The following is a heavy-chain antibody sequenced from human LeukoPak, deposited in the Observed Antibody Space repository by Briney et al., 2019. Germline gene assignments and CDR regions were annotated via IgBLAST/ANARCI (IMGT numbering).Heavy chain of an antibody. CDR3: ARVEGIVYWFDP. V-gene: IGHV4-34*01. D-gene: IGHD2-15*01. CDR2: INHSGST. Sequence: SETLSLTCAVYGGSFRGYYWSWIRQPPGKRLEWIGEINHSGSTNYNPSLKSRVTISVDTSKNQFSLKLSSVTAADTAVYYCARVEGIVYWFDPWGQGTLVTVSS. CDR1: GGSFRGYY. J-gene: IGHJ5*02.